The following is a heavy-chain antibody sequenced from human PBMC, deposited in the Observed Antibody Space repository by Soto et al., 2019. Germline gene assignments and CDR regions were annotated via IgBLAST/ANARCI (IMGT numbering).Heavy chain of an antibody. Sequence: PGGSLRLSCAASGFTFSSYSMNWVRQAPGKGLEWVSSISSSSSYIYYADSVKGRFTISRDNAKNSLYLQMNSLRAEDTAVYYCAREAMYYDFWSGIGFDPWGQGTLVTV. CDR2: ISSSSSYI. V-gene: IGHV3-21*01. CDR1: GFTFSSYS. J-gene: IGHJ5*02. D-gene: IGHD3-3*01. CDR3: AREAMYYDFWSGIGFDP.